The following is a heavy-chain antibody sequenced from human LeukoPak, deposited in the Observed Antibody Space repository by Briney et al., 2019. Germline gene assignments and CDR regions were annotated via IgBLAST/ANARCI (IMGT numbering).Heavy chain of an antibody. D-gene: IGHD5-18*01. Sequence: GRSLRLSCAASGFTFSSYGMHWVRQAPGKGLEWVAVISYDGSNKYYAASVKGRFTISRDNPKNTLYLQMNSLRAEDTAVYYCAKHRGYSYGSLGMDVWGHGTTVTVSS. CDR3: AKHRGYSYGSLGMDV. V-gene: IGHV3-30*18. J-gene: IGHJ6*02. CDR2: ISYDGSNK. CDR1: GFTFSSYG.